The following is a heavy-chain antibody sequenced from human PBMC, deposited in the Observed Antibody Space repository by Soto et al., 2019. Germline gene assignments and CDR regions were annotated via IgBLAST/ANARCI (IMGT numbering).Heavy chain of an antibody. D-gene: IGHD2-21*02. V-gene: IGHV4-31*03. CDR3: AGETRVTSYYYNYRAV. CDR1: GGSISTGGYY. Sequence: SETLSLTCTVSGGSISTGGYYWSWIRQHPGKGLEWIGNINYRGSTYYTPSLKSGFTISVDTSKNQFSRKLSAVTVADTAVYYCAGETRVTSYYYNYRAVWGKGTTVTVSS. CDR2: INYRGST. J-gene: IGHJ6*03.